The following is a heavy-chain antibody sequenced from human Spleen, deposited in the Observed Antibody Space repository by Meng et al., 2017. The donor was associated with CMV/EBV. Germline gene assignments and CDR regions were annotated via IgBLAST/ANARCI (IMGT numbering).Heavy chain of an antibody. V-gene: IGHV3-30-3*01. D-gene: IGHD1-26*01. CDR3: ARGNSQWELLTSAFDI. CDR1: EFTFKTYA. J-gene: IGHJ3*02. Sequence: GESLKISCAASEFTFKTYAMSWVRQAPGKGLEWVAVISYDGSNKYYADSVKGRFTISRDNSKNTLYLQMNSLRAEDTAVYYCARGNSQWELLTSAFDIWGQGTMVTVSS. CDR2: ISYDGSNK.